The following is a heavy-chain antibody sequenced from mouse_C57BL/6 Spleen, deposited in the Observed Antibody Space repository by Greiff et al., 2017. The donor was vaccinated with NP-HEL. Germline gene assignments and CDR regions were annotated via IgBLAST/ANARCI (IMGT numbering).Heavy chain of an antibody. CDR3: ARGGLRRPLHYAMDY. Sequence: QVQLKQSGAELVRPGTSVKVSCKASGYAFTNYLIEWVKQRPGQGLEWIGVINPGSGGTNYNEKFKGKATLTADKSSSTAYMQLSSLTSEDSAVYFCARGGLRRPLHYAMDYWGQGTSVTVSS. V-gene: IGHV1-54*01. D-gene: IGHD2-2*01. CDR2: INPGSGGT. J-gene: IGHJ4*01. CDR1: GYAFTNYL.